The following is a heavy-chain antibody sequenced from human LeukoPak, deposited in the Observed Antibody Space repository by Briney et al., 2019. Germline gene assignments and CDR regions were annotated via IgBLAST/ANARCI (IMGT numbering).Heavy chain of an antibody. V-gene: IGHV1-69*04. J-gene: IGHJ4*02. CDR1: GGTFSSYA. D-gene: IGHD3-10*01. CDR3: ARGGFGDYVGGY. Sequence: SVKVSCKASGGTFSSYAISWVRQAPGQGLEWMGRIIPILGIANYAQKFQGRVTITADKSTSTAYMELSSLRSEDTAVYYCARGGFGDYVGGYWGQGTLVTVSS. CDR2: IIPILGIA.